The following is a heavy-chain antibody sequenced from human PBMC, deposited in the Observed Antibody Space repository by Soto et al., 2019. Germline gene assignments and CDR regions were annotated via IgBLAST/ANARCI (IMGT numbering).Heavy chain of an antibody. CDR3: AKGGFWVHYGMDV. CDR1: GSTFSAFC. J-gene: IGHJ6*04. CDR2: ISRSGDIT. D-gene: IGHD2-15*01. V-gene: IGHV3-23*01. Sequence: EVQLLESGGALAQPGGSLRLSCAASGSTFSAFCMNWVLQAPGKGLEWVSAISRSGDITYYADSVKGRFTISRDNSKNTLYLEMNSPTGDDTAVHYCAKGGFWVHYGMDVWGKGTTVIVSS.